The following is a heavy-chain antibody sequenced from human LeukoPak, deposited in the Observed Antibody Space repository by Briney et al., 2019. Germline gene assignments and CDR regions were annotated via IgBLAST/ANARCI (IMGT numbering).Heavy chain of an antibody. J-gene: IGHJ5*02. CDR1: GGSISSYY. Sequence: SETLSLTCSVSGGSISSYYWSWIRQPPGKGLEWIGYIHYSGSTNYNPSLKSRVTISVDTSKNQFSLKLSSVTAADTAVYYCARHGPVAENWFDPWGQGTLVTVSS. CDR3: ARHGPVAENWFDP. CDR2: IHYSGST. V-gene: IGHV4-59*08. D-gene: IGHD6-13*01.